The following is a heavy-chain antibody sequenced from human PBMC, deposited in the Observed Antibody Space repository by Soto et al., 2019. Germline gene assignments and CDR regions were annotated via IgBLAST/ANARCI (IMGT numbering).Heavy chain of an antibody. D-gene: IGHD3-10*02. V-gene: IGHV1-2*02. CDR1: GYTFTAYY. CDR2: INPKFGDT. J-gene: IGHJ6*02. CDR3: ARNMDYYYGRGSGNGHGV. Sequence: QVKLVQSGAEVKEPGDSVRVSCEASGYTFTAYYIPWVRQAPGQGLEWMGWINPKFGDTTYAQDFQGRVSMTRDMSISAVYMELSSLTSDDTAIYYCARNMDYYYGRGSGNGHGVWGQGTTVTVFS.